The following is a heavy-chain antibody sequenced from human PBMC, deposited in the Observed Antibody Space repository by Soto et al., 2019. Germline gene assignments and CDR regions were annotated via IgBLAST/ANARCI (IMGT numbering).Heavy chain of an antibody. D-gene: IGHD4-17*01. J-gene: IGHJ5*02. CDR3: ARHDYGDYVLENWFDP. V-gene: IGHV4-31*03. Sequence: PSETLSLTCSVSGGSINSATYYWSWVRQRPGKGLEWIGHIFYSGSAYYNASLKTRLAISVDTSKNQFSLKLSSVTAADTAVYYCARHDYGDYVLENWFDPWGQGTLVTVSS. CDR1: GGSINSATYY. CDR2: IFYSGSA.